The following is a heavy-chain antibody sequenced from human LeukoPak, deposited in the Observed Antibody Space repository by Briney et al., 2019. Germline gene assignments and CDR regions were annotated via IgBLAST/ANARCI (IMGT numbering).Heavy chain of an antibody. D-gene: IGHD1-26*01. CDR1: GFTFSSYA. Sequence: PGGSLRLSCAASGFTFSSYAMHWVRQAPGKGLERVAVISYDGSNKYYADSVKGRFTISRDNSKNTLYLQMNSLRAEDTAVYYCARSSGGYSNFDYWGQGTLVTVSS. CDR2: ISYDGSNK. V-gene: IGHV3-30-3*01. J-gene: IGHJ4*02. CDR3: ARSSGGYSNFDY.